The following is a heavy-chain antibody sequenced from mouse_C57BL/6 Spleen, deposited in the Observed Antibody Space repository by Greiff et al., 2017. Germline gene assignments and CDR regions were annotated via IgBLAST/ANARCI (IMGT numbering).Heavy chain of an antibody. V-gene: IGHV1-15*01. CDR1: GYTFTDYE. J-gene: IGHJ4*01. D-gene: IGHD1-1*01. Sequence: QVQLQQSGAELVRPGASVTLSCKASGYTFTDYEMHWVKQTPVHGLEWIGAIDPETGGTAYNQKFKGKAILTADKSSSTAYMELRSLTSEDSAVYYCTRSITTVVAKGYAMDYWGQGTSVTVSS. CDR3: TRSITTVVAKGYAMDY. CDR2: IDPETGGT.